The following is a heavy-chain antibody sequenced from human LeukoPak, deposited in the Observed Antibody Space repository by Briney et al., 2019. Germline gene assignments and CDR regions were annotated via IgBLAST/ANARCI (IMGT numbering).Heavy chain of an antibody. Sequence: KPGGSLSLSCAASGVTFSNAWMSWVRQAPEKGLEWVGRIKRSGGTTELAAPVKGRFTISRDDSKKTLYLQMSSLKTEDTAVYYCTTNDAFDIWGQGTMVTVSS. V-gene: IGHV3-15*01. CDR1: GVTFSNAW. CDR2: IKRSGGTT. CDR3: TTNDAFDI. J-gene: IGHJ3*02.